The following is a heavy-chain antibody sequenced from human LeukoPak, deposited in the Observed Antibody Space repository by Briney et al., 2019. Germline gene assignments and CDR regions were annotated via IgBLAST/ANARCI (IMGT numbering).Heavy chain of an antibody. V-gene: IGHV1-69*05. Sequence: GASVKVSCKASGGTFSSYAISWVRQAPGQGLEWMGGIIPIFGTANYAQKFQGRVTITTDASTSTAYMELSSLRSEDTAVYYCARAEVVTIFGVVIKYNWFDPWGQGTLVTVSS. CDR1: GGTFSSYA. D-gene: IGHD3-3*01. J-gene: IGHJ5*02. CDR3: ARAEVVTIFGVVIKYNWFDP. CDR2: IIPIFGTA.